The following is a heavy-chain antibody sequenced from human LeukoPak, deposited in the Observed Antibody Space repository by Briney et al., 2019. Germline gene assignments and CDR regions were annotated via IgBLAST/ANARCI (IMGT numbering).Heavy chain of an antibody. Sequence: QPGGSLRLSCAASGFTFSSYEMNWVRQAPGKGLEWVSYISSSDNTIHYADSVKGRFTISRDNAKNSLYLQMNSLRAEDAAVYYCARDINWVGGYRGQGTLVTVSS. V-gene: IGHV3-48*03. D-gene: IGHD7-27*01. J-gene: IGHJ4*02. CDR1: GFTFSSYE. CDR3: ARDINWVGGY. CDR2: ISSSDNTI.